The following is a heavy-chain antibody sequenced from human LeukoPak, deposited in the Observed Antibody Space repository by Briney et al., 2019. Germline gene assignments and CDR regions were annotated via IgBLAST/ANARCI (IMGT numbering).Heavy chain of an antibody. Sequence: ASVKVSCKASGYTSTGYYIHWVRQAPGQGLEWMGWIDPNSGGTNYAQKVQGRVTLTRDTSISTVYMELSRLRFDDTAVYYCARLVSYWGQGTLVTVSS. CDR3: ARLVSY. CDR2: IDPNSGGT. D-gene: IGHD2-8*02. J-gene: IGHJ4*02. CDR1: GYTSTGYY. V-gene: IGHV1-2*02.